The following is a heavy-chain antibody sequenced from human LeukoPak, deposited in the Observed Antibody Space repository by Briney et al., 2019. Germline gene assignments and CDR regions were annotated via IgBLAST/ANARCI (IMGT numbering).Heavy chain of an antibody. CDR1: GGSLGSYY. V-gene: IGHV4-59*01. CDR3: ARANNWFDP. J-gene: IGHJ5*02. Sequence: PSETLSLTCTVSGGSLGSYYWSWIRQPPGKGLEWIGYIYYSGSTNYNPSLKSRVTISVDTSKNQFSLKLSSVSAADTAVYYCARANNWFDPWGQGTLVTVSS. CDR2: IYYSGST.